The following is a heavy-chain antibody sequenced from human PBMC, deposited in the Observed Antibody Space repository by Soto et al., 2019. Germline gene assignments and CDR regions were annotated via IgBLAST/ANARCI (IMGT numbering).Heavy chain of an antibody. CDR1: GGTFSSYA. CDR3: ARGYCGGHCQTTYYYYAMHV. CDR2: IIPIFGTA. J-gene: IGHJ6*02. Sequence: QVQLVQSGAEVKKPGSSVKVSCKASGGTFSSYAISWVRQAPGQGLEWMGGIIPIFGTANYAQKFQGRVTITADESTSTAYMELSSLRAEDTAVYYCARGYCGGHCQTTYYYYAMHVWGQGTTVTVSS. V-gene: IGHV1-69*12. D-gene: IGHD2-21*02.